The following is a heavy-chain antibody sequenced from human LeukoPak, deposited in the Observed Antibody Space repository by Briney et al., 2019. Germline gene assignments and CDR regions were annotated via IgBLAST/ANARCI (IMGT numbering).Heavy chain of an antibody. CDR2: IYYSGST. J-gene: IGHJ4*02. CDR3: ARLLRITIFGVAPQYPPGFDY. CDR1: GGSISSSSYS. D-gene: IGHD3-3*01. Sequence: SETLSLTCTVSGGSISSSSYSWGWIRQPPGKGLEWIGSIYYSGSTYYNPSLKSRVTISVDTSKNQFSLKLSSVTAADTAVYYCARLLRITIFGVAPQYPPGFDYWGQGTLVTVSS. V-gene: IGHV4-39*01.